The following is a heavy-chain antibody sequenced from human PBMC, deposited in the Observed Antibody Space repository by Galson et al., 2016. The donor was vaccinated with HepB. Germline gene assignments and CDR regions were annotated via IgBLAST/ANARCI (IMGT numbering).Heavy chain of an antibody. D-gene: IGHD5/OR15-5a*01. CDR1: GLIFSPYW. V-gene: IGHV3-74*03. CDR2: INSDGSTT. J-gene: IGHJ6*02. Sequence: SLRLSCAASGLIFSPYWMHWVRQAPGKGLMWLSHINSDGSTTAYADSVRGRFSISRDNAKNTLYLHMNSVRAEDTAVYYCALEKIYVGRLDIWGQGATVTVSS. CDR3: ALEKIYVGRLDI.